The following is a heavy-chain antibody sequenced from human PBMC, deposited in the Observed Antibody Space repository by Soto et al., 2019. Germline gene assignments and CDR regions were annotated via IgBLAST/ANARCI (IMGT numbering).Heavy chain of an antibody. V-gene: IGHV3-74*01. Sequence: LRLSCAASGFTFSCYWMHWVRQAPGKGLVWVARINTDGSTTRYADSVKGRFTFSRDNAKNMLYLQMNSLRAEDTAVYYCARDSGTGLDYWGQGTPVTVSS. J-gene: IGHJ4*02. CDR1: GFTFSCYW. CDR3: ARDSGTGLDY. CDR2: INTDGSTT.